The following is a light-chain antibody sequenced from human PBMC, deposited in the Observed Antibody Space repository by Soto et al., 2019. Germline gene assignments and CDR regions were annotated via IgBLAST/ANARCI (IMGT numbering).Light chain of an antibody. Sequence: EIVLTQSPATLSLSPGERATLSCRASQSVSSYLAWYQQKPGQAARLLIYDASNRATGIPARFSGSGSETDFTLTISSLEPEDFAVYYCQQRSNWPPRFTFGPGTKVDIK. CDR2: DAS. V-gene: IGKV3-11*01. CDR1: QSVSSY. J-gene: IGKJ3*01. CDR3: QQRSNWPPRFT.